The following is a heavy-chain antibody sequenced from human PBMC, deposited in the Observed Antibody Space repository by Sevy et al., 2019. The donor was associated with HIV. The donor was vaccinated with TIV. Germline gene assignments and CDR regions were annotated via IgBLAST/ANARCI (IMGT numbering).Heavy chain of an antibody. J-gene: IGHJ6*02. D-gene: IGHD3-22*01. CDR2: IKSKTDGGTT. V-gene: IGHV3-15*01. CDR3: TTQYYYDSSGYYYEAGRPNYYYYYGMDV. CDR1: GFTFSNAW. Sequence: GGSLRLSCAASGFTFSNAWMSWVRQAPGKGLEWVGRIKSKTDGGTTDYAAPVKGRFTISRDDSKNTLYLQMNSLKTEVTAVYYCTTQYYYDSSGYYYEAGRPNYYYYYGMDVWGQGTTVTVSS.